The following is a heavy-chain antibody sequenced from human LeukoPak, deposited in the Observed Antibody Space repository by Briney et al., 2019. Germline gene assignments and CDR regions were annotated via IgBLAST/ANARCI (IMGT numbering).Heavy chain of an antibody. V-gene: IGHV4-34*01. D-gene: IGHD6-25*01. J-gene: IGHJ3*02. CDR2: INHSGST. CDR1: GGSFSGYY. Sequence: PSETLSLTCAVYGGSFSGYYWSWIRQPPGKGLEWIGEINHSGSTNYNPSLKSRVTISVDTSKNQFSLKLSSVTAADTAVYYCARRVRRLGAFDIWGQGTMVTVSS. CDR3: ARRVRRLGAFDI.